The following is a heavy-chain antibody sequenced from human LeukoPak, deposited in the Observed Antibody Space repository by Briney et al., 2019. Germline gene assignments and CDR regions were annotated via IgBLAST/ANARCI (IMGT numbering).Heavy chain of an antibody. CDR1: GYTFTGNY. J-gene: IGHJ4*02. CDR3: ARDLNGEGDY. CDR2: INPNGGST. Sequence: ASVKVSCKASGYTFTGNYIHWVRQAPGQGLEWMGMINPNGGSTTYAQKFQGRVTMTRDTSTNTVYMELSSLRSEDSAVYYCARDLNGEGDYWGQGTLVTVSS. V-gene: IGHV1-46*01.